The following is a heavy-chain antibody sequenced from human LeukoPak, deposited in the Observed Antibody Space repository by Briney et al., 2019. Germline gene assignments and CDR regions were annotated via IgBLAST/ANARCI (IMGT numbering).Heavy chain of an antibody. D-gene: IGHD6-19*01. CDR1: GFTFSSYA. CDR3: AKEGGSGWSYFDY. Sequence: PGGSLRLSCAASGFTFSSYAMSWVRQAPGKGLEWVSGISVSAGTTYYADSVKGRFTISRDNSRNTLFLQMSSLRADDTAVYFCAKEGGSGWSYFDYWGQGTLVTVSS. CDR2: ISVSAGTT. J-gene: IGHJ4*02. V-gene: IGHV3-23*01.